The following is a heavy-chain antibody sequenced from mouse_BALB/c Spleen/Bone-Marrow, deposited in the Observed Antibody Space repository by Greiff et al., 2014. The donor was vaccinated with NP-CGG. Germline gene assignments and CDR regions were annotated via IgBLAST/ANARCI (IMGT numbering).Heavy chain of an antibody. J-gene: IGHJ1*01. V-gene: IGHV2-6-7*01. Sequence: VQGVESGPGLVSPSQSLSITCTVSGFSFTGYGVNWVRQPPGKGLEWMGMIWGDGSTDYNSALKSSLSISKDNSKTPVFLKMNSLQTDDAARYYCARDHFDVWSAGTTVTVSS. CDR3: ARDHFDV. CDR1: GFSFTGYG. CDR2: IWGDGST.